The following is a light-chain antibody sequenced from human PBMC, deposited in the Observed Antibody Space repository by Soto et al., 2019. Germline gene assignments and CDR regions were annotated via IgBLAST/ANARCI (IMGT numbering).Light chain of an antibody. Sequence: EIVLTQSPATLSVSPWERATLSCRASQSVSSNLAWYQQKPGQAPRLLIYGASTRAGGIPARFSGSGSGTEFTLTISSLQSEDVGVYFCQQYHMWPLTSGGGTKV. CDR1: QSVSSN. CDR3: QQYHMWPLT. J-gene: IGKJ4*01. CDR2: GAS. V-gene: IGKV3-15*01.